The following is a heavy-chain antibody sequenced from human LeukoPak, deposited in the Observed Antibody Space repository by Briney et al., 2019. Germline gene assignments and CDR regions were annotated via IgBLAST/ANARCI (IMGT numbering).Heavy chain of an antibody. Sequence: ASVKVSCKASGYTFTSYGISWVRQAPGQGLEWMGWISAYNGNTNYAQKLQGRVTMTTDTSTSTAYMELRSLRSDDTAVYYCAGHNSGWYVFDYWGQGTLVTVSS. CDR2: ISAYNGNT. D-gene: IGHD6-19*01. J-gene: IGHJ4*02. CDR3: AGHNSGWYVFDY. V-gene: IGHV1-18*01. CDR1: GYTFTSYG.